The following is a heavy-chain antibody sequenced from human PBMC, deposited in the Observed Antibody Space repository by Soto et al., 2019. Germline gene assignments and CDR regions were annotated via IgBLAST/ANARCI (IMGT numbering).Heavy chain of an antibody. D-gene: IGHD2-15*01. CDR1: GFTVSSNY. V-gene: IGHV3-53*04. J-gene: IGHJ4*02. CDR3: ARVRDCSGGSCLFDY. Sequence: VQLVESGGGLVQPGGSLRLSCAASGFTVSSNYMSWVRQAPGKGLEWVSVIYSGGSTYYADSVKGRFTISRHNSKNTLYLQMNSLRAEDTAVYYCARVRDCSGGSCLFDYWGQGTLVTVSS. CDR2: IYSGGST.